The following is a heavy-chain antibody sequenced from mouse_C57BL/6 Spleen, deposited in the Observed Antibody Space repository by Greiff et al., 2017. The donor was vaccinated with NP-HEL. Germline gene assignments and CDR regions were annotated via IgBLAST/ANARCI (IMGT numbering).Heavy chain of an antibody. CDR1: GYSFTGYY. CDR3: ARGYYGSSYPYYFDY. V-gene: IGHV1-42*01. D-gene: IGHD1-1*01. CDR2: INPSTGGT. J-gene: IGHJ2*01. Sequence: VQLQQSGPELVKPGASVKISCKASGYSFTGYYMNWVKQSPEKSLEWIGEINPSTGGTTYNQTFKAKATLTVDKSYSTAYMQLNSLTSEDSAVYYCARGYYGSSYPYYFDYGGKGTTLTVSS.